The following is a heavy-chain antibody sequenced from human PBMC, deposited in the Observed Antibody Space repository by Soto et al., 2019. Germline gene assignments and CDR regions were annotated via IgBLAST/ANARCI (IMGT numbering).Heavy chain of an antibody. CDR2: IYYSGST. CDR3: ARHEGSYCGGDCYSIWVSGFDP. Sequence: SETLSLTCTVSGGSISSSSYYWGWIRQPPGKGLEWIGSIYYSGSTYYNPSLKSRVTISVDTSKNQFSLELSSVTAADTAVYYCARHEGSYCGGDCYSIWVSGFDPWGQGTLVTVSS. CDR1: GGSISSSSYY. V-gene: IGHV4-39*01. J-gene: IGHJ5*02. D-gene: IGHD2-21*02.